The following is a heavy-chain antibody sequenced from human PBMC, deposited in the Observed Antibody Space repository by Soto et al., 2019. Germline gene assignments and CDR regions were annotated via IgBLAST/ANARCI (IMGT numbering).Heavy chain of an antibody. J-gene: IGHJ4*02. CDR3: ARYVWGSYRPFDY. D-gene: IGHD3-16*02. V-gene: IGHV1-69*13. CDR1: GGTFSSYA. Sequence: ASVKVSCKASGGTFSSYAISWVRQAPGQGLEWMGGIIPIFGTANYAQKFQGRVTITADESTSTAYMELSSLRSEDTAVYYCARYVWGSYRPFDYWGQGTLVTVSS. CDR2: IIPIFGTA.